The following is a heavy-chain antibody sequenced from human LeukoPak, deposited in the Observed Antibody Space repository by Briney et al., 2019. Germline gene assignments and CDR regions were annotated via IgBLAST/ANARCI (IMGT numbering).Heavy chain of an antibody. J-gene: IGHJ4*02. Sequence: PGGSLRLSCAASGFSFRSYGIHWVRQAPGKGLEWVAVIGSDGSNKYYADSVKGRFTISRDNSKNTMYLQMDSLRADDTAVYYCARGSHESAAALDYWGQGTLVSVSS. V-gene: IGHV3-33*08. CDR3: ARGSHESAAALDY. D-gene: IGHD6-13*01. CDR2: IGSDGSNK. CDR1: GFSFRSYG.